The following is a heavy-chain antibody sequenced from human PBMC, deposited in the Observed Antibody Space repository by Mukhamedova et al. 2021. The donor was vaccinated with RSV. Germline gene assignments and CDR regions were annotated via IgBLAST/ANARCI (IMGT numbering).Heavy chain of an antibody. Sequence: VSAISGSGGSTYYADSVKGRFTISRDNSKNTLYLQMNSLRAEDTAVYYCAKVSDGDYFDYWGQGTLVTVSS. CDR3: AKVSDGDYFDY. CDR2: ISGSGGST. D-gene: IGHD4-17*01. V-gene: IGHV3-23*01. J-gene: IGHJ4*02.